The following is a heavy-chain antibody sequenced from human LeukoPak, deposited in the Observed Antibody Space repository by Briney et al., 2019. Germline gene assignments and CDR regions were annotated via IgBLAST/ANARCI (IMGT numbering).Heavy chain of an antibody. CDR2: IIPIFGTA. Sequence: GASVKVSCKASGGTFSSYAISWVRQAPGQGLEWMGGIIPIFGTANYAQKFQCRVTITTDESTSTAYMELSSLRSEDTAGYYCASGTGYCSGGSCYSSKYWGQGTLVTVSS. CDR1: GGTFSSYA. V-gene: IGHV1-69*05. J-gene: IGHJ4*02. D-gene: IGHD2-15*01. CDR3: ASGTGYCSGGSCYSSKY.